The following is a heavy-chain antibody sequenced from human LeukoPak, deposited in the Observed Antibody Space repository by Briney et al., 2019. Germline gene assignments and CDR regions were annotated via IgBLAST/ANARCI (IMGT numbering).Heavy chain of an antibody. J-gene: IGHJ3*02. CDR1: GFTFSSYS. CDR3: ARGPSYGAFDI. D-gene: IGHD3-10*01. CDR2: ISNDGSNQ. Sequence: GRSLRLSCAASGFTFSSYSIHWVRQAPGKGLEWVAFISNDGSNQYYADSVKGRFTISRDNSKNTLYLQMNSLRAEDTAVYYCARGPSYGAFDILGQGTMVTVSS. V-gene: IGHV3-30-3*01.